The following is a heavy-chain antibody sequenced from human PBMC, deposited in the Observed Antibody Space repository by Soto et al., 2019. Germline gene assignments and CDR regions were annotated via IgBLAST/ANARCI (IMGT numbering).Heavy chain of an antibody. J-gene: IGHJ6*02. CDR3: ARQPFITMVRGTRDYYYYYGMDV. CDR1: GFTFSSYS. Sequence: PGGSLRLSCAASGFTFSSYSMNWVRQAPGKGLEWVSSISSSSSYIYYADSVKGRFTISRDNAKNSLYLQMNSLRAEDTAVYYCARQPFITMVRGTRDYYYYYGMDVWGQGTTVTVSS. CDR2: ISSSSSYI. D-gene: IGHD3-10*01. V-gene: IGHV3-21*01.